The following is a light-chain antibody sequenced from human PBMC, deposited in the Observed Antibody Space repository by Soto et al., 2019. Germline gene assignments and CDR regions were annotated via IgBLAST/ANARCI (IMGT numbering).Light chain of an antibody. CDR3: QQYGSSLSIT. Sequence: EIVMTQSPATLSVSPGERATLSCRASQSVSSNLAWYQQKPGQAPRLLIYGASSRATGIPDRFSGSGSGTDFTLTISRLEPEDFAVYYCQQYGSSLSITFGQGTRLENK. CDR2: GAS. J-gene: IGKJ5*01. CDR1: QSVSSN. V-gene: IGKV3-20*01.